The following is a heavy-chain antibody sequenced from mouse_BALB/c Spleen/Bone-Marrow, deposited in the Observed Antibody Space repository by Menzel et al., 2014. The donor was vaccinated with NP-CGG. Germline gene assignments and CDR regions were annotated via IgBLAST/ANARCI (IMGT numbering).Heavy chain of an antibody. V-gene: IGHV5-6-3*01. J-gene: IGHJ2*01. D-gene: IGHD1-1*01. CDR2: INSNGGST. CDR3: ARDYYGSSDY. Sequence: EVHLVESGGGLVQPGGSLKLSCAASGFTFSSYGMSWVRQIPDKRLELVATINSNGGSTYYPDSVKGRFTISRDNAKNTLYLQMSSLKSEDTAMYYCARDYYGSSDYWGQGTTLTVSS. CDR1: GFTFSSYG.